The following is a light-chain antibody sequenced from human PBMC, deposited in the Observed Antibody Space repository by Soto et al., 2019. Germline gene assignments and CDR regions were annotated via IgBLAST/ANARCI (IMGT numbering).Light chain of an antibody. CDR2: LNSDGSH. V-gene: IGLV4-69*01. Sequence: QPVLTQSPSASASLGASGKLTCTLSRGHSSYAIAWHQQQPEKGPRYLMKLNSDGSHSKGDGIPDRFSGSSSGAERYLTISSLQSEDEADYYCQTWGTGIHVVFGGGTKLTVL. CDR3: QTWGTGIHVV. J-gene: IGLJ2*01. CDR1: RGHSSYA.